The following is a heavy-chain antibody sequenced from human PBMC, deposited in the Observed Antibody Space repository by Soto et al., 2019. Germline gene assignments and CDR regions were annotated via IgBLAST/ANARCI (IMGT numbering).Heavy chain of an antibody. CDR1: GFTFSSYG. J-gene: IGHJ6*02. D-gene: IGHD5-12*01. CDR2: ISYEGSTK. V-gene: IGHV3-30*03. Sequence: QVQLVESGGGVVQPGRSLRLSCAASGFTFSSYGMHWVRQAPGKGLEWVAVISYEGSTKYYADSVKGRFTISRDNSKNTLYLQMNSLSAEDTAVYYCEVASFYYYGMDVWGQGTTVTVSS. CDR3: EVASFYYYGMDV.